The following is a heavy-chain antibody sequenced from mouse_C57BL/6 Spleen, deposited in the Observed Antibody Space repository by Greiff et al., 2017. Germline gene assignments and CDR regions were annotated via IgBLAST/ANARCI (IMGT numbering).Heavy chain of an antibody. V-gene: IGHV1-77*01. Sequence: VKLVESGAELVKPGASVKISCKASGYTFTDYYINWVKQRPGQGLEWIGKIGPGSGSTYYNEKFKGKATLTADKSSSTAYMQLSSLTSEDSAVYFCARRIYYYGSSPYAMDYWGQGTSVTVSS. CDR1: GYTFTDYY. CDR3: ARRIYYYGSSPYAMDY. D-gene: IGHD1-1*01. J-gene: IGHJ4*01. CDR2: IGPGSGST.